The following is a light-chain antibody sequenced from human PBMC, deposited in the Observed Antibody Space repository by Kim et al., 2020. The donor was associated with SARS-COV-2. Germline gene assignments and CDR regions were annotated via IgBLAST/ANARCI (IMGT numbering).Light chain of an antibody. CDR3: SSFTTSSTWV. V-gene: IGLV2-14*03. CDR2: YVT. CDR1: SNDVGKYEY. J-gene: IGLJ3*02. Sequence: QSALTQPASVSESPGQSITTSCIGTSNDVGKYEYVSWYQQHPGKAPQLIIYYVTKRPSGVSNRFSGSKSGDTSSLTISGLQAEDEADYYCSSFTTSSTWVFGGGTQLTVL.